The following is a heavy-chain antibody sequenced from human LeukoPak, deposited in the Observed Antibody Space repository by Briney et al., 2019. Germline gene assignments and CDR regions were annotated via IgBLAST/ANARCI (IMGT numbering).Heavy chain of an antibody. V-gene: IGHV4-59*08. CDR1: GGSFSGYY. CDR2: IYYSGST. Sequence: SETLSLTCAVYGGSFSGYYWSWIRQPPGKGLEWIGYIYYSGSTNYNPSLKSRVTISVDTSKNQFSLKLSSMTAADTAVYYCARHHDYGDYSYYYDMDVWGQGTTVTVSS. D-gene: IGHD4-17*01. CDR3: ARHHDYGDYSYYYDMDV. J-gene: IGHJ6*02.